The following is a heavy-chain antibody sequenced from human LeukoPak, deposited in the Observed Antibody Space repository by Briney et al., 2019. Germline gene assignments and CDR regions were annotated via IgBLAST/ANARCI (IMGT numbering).Heavy chain of an antibody. CDR2: IKQDGSEK. J-gene: IGHJ3*02. D-gene: IGHD2-15*01. CDR3: ARDRWDIVVVITTSGAFDM. Sequence: GGSLRLSCAASGFTFSNYWMSWVRQAPGKGLEWVANIKQDGSEKYYVDSVKGRFTISRDNAKNSLYLQMNSLRAEDTALYYCARDRWDIVVVITTSGAFDMWGQGTMVTVSS. V-gene: IGHV3-7*01. CDR1: GFTFSNYW.